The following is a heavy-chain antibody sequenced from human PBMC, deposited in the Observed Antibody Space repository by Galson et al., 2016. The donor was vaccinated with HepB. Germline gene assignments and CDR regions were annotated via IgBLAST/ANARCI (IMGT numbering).Heavy chain of an antibody. Sequence: SLRLSCAASGFIFSNVCMSWVRQAPGKGLQWVGHIKTKSDGGTIEYAAPVKGRFSISRDDSTNTLYLQMNSLKTEDTAVYYCTTHRGYDIPPFFDYWGQGTLVTVSS. CDR1: GFIFSNVC. J-gene: IGHJ4*02. V-gene: IGHV3-15*01. CDR2: IKTKSDGGTI. D-gene: IGHD5-12*01. CDR3: TTHRGYDIPPFFDY.